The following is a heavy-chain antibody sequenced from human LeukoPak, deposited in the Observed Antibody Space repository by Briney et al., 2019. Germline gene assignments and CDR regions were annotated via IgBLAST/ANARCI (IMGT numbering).Heavy chain of an antibody. CDR2: INPNSGGT. J-gene: IGHJ4*02. V-gene: IGHV1-2*02. CDR1: GYTFTGYY. D-gene: IGHD6-19*01. CDR3: ASTGGGIAVAAGY. Sequence: ASVKVSCKASGYTFTGYYMHWVRQAPGQGLEWMGWINPNSGGTNYAQEFQGRVTMTRDTSISTAYMELSRLRSDDTAVYYCASTGGGIAVAAGYWGQGTLVTVSS.